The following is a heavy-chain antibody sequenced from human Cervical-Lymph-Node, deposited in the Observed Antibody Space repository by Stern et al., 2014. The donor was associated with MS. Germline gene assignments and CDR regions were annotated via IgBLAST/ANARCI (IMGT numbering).Heavy chain of an antibody. Sequence: QVQLVQSGGGVVQPGRSLRLSCAASGFTFSSYGMHWVRPAPGKGVEWVAVISNDASQKYYAKSVKGRFTISRDNSKNTLHLQMNSLATEDTGMYYCAKICSSSTSNGVDYWGQGTLVTVSS. D-gene: IGHD6-13*01. CDR3: AKICSSSTSNGVDY. J-gene: IGHJ4*02. CDR2: ISNDASQK. CDR1: GFTFSSYG. V-gene: IGHV3-30*18.